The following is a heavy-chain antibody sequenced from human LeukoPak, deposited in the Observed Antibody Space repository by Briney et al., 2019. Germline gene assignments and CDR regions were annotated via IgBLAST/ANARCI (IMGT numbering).Heavy chain of an antibody. CDR2: IYYSGST. CDR1: GGSISSYY. CDR3: ARARLRVNWFDP. Sequence: TPSETLSLTCTVSGGSISSYYWSWIRQPPGKGLEWIGYIYYSGSTNYNPSLRSRVTISVDTSKNQFSLKLSSVTAADTAVYYCARARLRVNWFDPWGQGTLVTVSS. D-gene: IGHD5-12*01. V-gene: IGHV4-59*12. J-gene: IGHJ5*02.